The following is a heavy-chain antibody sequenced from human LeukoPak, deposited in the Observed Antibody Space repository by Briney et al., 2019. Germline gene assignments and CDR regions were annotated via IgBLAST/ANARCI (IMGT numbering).Heavy chain of an antibody. CDR1: GFTFSSYA. Sequence: GGSLRLSCVASGFTFSSYAMRWVRQAPGQGLEWVSAISGSGGSTYYADSVKGRFTISRDNSKNTLYLQTNSLRAEDTAVYYCARDSTGYWYFDLWGRGTLVSVSS. V-gene: IGHV3-23*01. CDR3: ARDSTGYWYFDL. J-gene: IGHJ2*01. CDR2: ISGSGGST. D-gene: IGHD3-3*02.